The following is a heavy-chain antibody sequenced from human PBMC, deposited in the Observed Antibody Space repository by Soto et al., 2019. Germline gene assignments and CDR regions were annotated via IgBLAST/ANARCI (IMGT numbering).Heavy chain of an antibody. CDR2: ISCSGGST. CDR1: GFTFSSYA. Sequence: GGSLRLSFAASGFTFSSYAMSWVRQAPGKGLEWVSSISCSGGSTYYADSVKGRFTISRDNSKNTLYLQMNSLRAEDTAVYYCAKIKTPLFWSARRGWFNXWGQGTLFTVSX. V-gene: IGHV3-23*01. CDR3: AKIKTPLFWSARRGWFNX. D-gene: IGHD3-3*01. J-gene: IGHJ5*02.